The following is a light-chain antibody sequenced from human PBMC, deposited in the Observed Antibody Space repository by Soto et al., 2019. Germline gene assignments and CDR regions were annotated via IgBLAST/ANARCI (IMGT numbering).Light chain of an antibody. V-gene: IGLV2-23*01. Sequence: QSAPTQPASVSGSPGQSITISCTGASSNIENYNLVSWYQQHPGQAPKLMIYEGSKRPSGVSSRFSGSKSGNTASLTISGLQAEDEADYYCCSYAGRNSLVFGGGTKLTVL. J-gene: IGLJ3*02. CDR2: EGS. CDR3: CSYAGRNSLV. CDR1: SSNIENYNL.